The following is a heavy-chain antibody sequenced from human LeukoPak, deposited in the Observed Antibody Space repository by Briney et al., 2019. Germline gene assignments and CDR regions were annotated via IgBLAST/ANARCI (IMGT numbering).Heavy chain of an antibody. CDR2: IYYSGST. J-gene: IGHJ4*02. V-gene: IGHV4-59*01. CDR3: ARDNGEGSPTPLGY. D-gene: IGHD1-26*01. Sequence: KPSETLSLTCTVSGGSISSYYWSWIRQPPGKGLEWIGYIYYSGSTNYNPSLKSRVTISVDTSKNQFSLKLSSVTAADTAVYYCARDNGEGSPTPLGYWGQGTLVTVSS. CDR1: GGSISSYY.